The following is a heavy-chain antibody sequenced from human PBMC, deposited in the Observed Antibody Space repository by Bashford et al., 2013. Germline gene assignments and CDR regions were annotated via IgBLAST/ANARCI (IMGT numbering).Heavy chain of an antibody. CDR2: IYPDDSDT. J-gene: IGHJ4*02. Sequence: WVRQMPGKGLEWMGIIYPDDSDTRYSPSFQGQVTISADKSSNTAYLQWSSLTASDSAMYFCARHSSWYGSPINDYWGQGTLVTVSS. V-gene: IGHV5-51*01. CDR3: ARHSSWYGSPINDY. D-gene: IGHD6-13*01.